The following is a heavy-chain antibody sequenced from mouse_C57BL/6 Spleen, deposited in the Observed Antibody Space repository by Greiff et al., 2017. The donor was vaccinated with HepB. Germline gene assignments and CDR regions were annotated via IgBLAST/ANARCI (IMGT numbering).Heavy chain of an antibody. J-gene: IGHJ1*03. Sequence: EVMFLESGGGLVKPGGSLKLSCAATGFTFSSYSMAWVRQTPENGLEWVATISPGGSYTYYPDNVKGRFTVSRDTATNNPYMQMSNLTTEDTAMYYCARGNNAYVLGFAGWGTG. CDR1: GFTFSSYS. CDR2: ISPGGSYT. CDR3: ARGNNAYVLGFAG. V-gene: IGHV5-4*03. D-gene: IGHD2-2*01.